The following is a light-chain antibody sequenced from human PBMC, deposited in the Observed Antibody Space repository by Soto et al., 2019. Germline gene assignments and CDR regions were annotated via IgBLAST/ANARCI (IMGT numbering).Light chain of an antibody. V-gene: IGKV3-20*01. CDR3: QQYGSSGT. J-gene: IGKJ1*01. Sequence: EIVLPQSPGTLSLSPAEIAILPSRASQSVSNNYLAWYQQKPGQAPRLLIYGASNRATGIPDRFSGSGSGTDFTLTISRLEPEDFAVYYCQQYGSSGTFGQGTKVDI. CDR1: QSVSNNY. CDR2: GAS.